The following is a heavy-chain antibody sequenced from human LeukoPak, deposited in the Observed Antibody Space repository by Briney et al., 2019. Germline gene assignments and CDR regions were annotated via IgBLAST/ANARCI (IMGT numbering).Heavy chain of an antibody. CDR3: ARRSSSSWFYYNDMDV. CDR1: GFTFSSYA. V-gene: IGHV3-48*03. CDR2: ISSSGSTI. Sequence: GGSLRLSSAASGFTFSSYAMPWVRQAPGKRLEWVSHISSSGSTIYYADSVKGRFTISRDNAKNSLYLQMNSLRVEDTAFYYCARRSSSSWFYYNDMDVWGQGTTVTVSS. J-gene: IGHJ6*02. D-gene: IGHD6-13*01.